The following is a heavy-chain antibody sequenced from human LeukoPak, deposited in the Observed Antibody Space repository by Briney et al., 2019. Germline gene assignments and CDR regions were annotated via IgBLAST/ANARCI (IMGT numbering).Heavy chain of an antibody. CDR2: IYYSGST. CDR3: ARRDYYYYYMDV. J-gene: IGHJ6*03. V-gene: IGHV4-59*08. D-gene: IGHD2-21*01. Sequence: PSETLSLTCTVSGGSISSYYWSWIRQPPGKGLEWVGYIYYSGSTYYNPSLKSRVTISVDTSKNQFSLKLSSVTAADTAVYYCARRDYYYYYMDVWGKGTTVTVSS. CDR1: GGSISSYY.